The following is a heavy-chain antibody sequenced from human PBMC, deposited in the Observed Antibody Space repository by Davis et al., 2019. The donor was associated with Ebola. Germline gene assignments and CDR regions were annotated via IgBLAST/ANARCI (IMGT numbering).Heavy chain of an antibody. J-gene: IGHJ6*02. D-gene: IGHD6-19*01. CDR2: IYWDDDK. CDR1: GFSLSTSGVG. CDR3: ARSPYSSGWYAPMGYYYGMDV. V-gene: IGHV2-5*02. Sequence: SGPTLVKPTQTLTLTCTFSGFSLSTSGVGVGWIRQPPGKALEWLALIYWDDDKRYSPSLKSRLTISKDTSKSQVVLTMTNMDPVDTATYYCARSPYSSGWYAPMGYYYGMDVWGQGTTVTVSS.